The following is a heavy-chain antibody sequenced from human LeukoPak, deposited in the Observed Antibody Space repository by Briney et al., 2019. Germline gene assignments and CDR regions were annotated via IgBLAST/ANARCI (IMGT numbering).Heavy chain of an antibody. Sequence: PGGSLRLSCAASGFTFSSYGMSWVRQAPGKGLEWVAGIAPSGGGTEYADSVKGRFTISRDDSQKTLYLQMNSLTADDTAVYFCARALLTGTPTRGYFDYWGQGTLVTVSS. D-gene: IGHD1-7*01. CDR2: IAPSGGGT. J-gene: IGHJ4*02. CDR3: ARALLTGTPTRGYFDY. CDR1: GFTFSSYG. V-gene: IGHV3-23*01.